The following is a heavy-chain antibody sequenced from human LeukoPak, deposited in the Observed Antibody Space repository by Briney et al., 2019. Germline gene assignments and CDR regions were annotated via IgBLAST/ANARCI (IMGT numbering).Heavy chain of an antibody. V-gene: IGHV3-23*01. Sequence: GGSLRLSCAASGFTFSSYAMSWVRQAPGKGLEWVSAISGSGGSTYYADSVKGRFTISRDNAKNSLYLQMNSLRAEDTAVYYCARGVVTDEGFDYWGQGTLVTVSS. J-gene: IGHJ4*02. CDR2: ISGSGGST. CDR3: ARGVVTDEGFDY. D-gene: IGHD4-23*01. CDR1: GFTFSSYA.